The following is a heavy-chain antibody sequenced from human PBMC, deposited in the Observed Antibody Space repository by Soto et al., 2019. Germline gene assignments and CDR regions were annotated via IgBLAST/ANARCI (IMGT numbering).Heavy chain of an antibody. Sequence: PSETLSLTCTVSGGSISSYYWSWIRQPPGKGLEWIGYIYYSGSTNYNPSLKSRVTISVDTSKNQFSLKLSSVTAADTAVYYCARHGIAAWSWFDPWGQGTLVTVS. D-gene: IGHD6-13*01. CDR3: ARHGIAAWSWFDP. J-gene: IGHJ5*02. V-gene: IGHV4-59*01. CDR2: IYYSGST. CDR1: GGSISSYY.